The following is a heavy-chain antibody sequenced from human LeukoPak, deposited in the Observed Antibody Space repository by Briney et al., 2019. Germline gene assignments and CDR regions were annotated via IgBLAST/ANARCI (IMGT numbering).Heavy chain of an antibody. J-gene: IGHJ4*02. CDR1: GFTFDDYA. V-gene: IGHV3-9*03. Sequence: GGSLRLSCAASGFTFDDYAMHWVRQAPGKGLEWVSGISWNSGSIGYADSVKGRFTISRDNAKNSLYLQMNSLRAEDMALYYCAKDRGSSARGYFDYWGQGTLVTVSS. D-gene: IGHD6-6*01. CDR3: AKDRGSSARGYFDY. CDR2: ISWNSGSI.